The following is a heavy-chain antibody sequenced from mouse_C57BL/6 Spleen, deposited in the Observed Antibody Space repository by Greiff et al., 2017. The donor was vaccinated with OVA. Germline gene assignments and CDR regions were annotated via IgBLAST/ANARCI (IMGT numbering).Heavy chain of an antibody. CDR2: INPSNGGT. CDR3: ARSTTVVATRYAMDY. Sequence: QVQLKQPGTELVKPGASVKLSCKASGYTFTSYWMHWVKQRPGQGLEWIGNINPSNGGTNYNEKLKSKATLTVDKSSSTAYMQLSSLTSEDSAVYYCARSTTVVATRYAMDYWGQGTSVTVSS. V-gene: IGHV1-53*01. D-gene: IGHD1-1*01. J-gene: IGHJ4*01. CDR1: GYTFTSYW.